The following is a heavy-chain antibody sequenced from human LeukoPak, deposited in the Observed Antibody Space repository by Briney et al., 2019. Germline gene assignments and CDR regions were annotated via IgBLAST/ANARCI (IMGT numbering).Heavy chain of an antibody. CDR3: ARRKMLVVVNDAFDI. CDR2: IYYSGST. V-gene: IGHV4-39*01. CDR1: GGSINSSTYY. D-gene: IGHD3-22*01. Sequence: PSETLSLTCTVSGGSINSSTYYWDWVRQPPGKGLEWIGSIYYSGSTYYNPSLKSRVTISVDTSKNQFSLKLSSVTAADTAVYYCARRKMLVVVNDAFDIWGQGTMVTVSS. J-gene: IGHJ3*02.